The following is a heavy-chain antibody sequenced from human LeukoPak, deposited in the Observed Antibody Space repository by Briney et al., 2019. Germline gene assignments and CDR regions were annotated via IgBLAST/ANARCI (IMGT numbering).Heavy chain of an antibody. CDR1: GFSLRNYW. J-gene: IGHJ4*02. CDR2: INSDESNI. Sequence: GGSLRLSCAASGFSLRNYWMHWGRQAPGKGLVWVSRINSDESNINYADSVKGRFTVSRDNAKNTLYLQMDSLRAEDTAVYYCARMHRYGRCWGQGTLVTVSS. V-gene: IGHV3-74*01. D-gene: IGHD5-18*01. CDR3: ARMHRYGRC.